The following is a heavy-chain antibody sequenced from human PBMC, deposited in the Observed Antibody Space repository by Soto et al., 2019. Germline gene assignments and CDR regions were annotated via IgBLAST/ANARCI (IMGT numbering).Heavy chain of an antibody. D-gene: IGHD3-22*01. CDR3: AKGDYYDSRGYWRNWFDP. CDR2: ISWNSGSI. CDR1: GFTFDDYA. V-gene: IGHV3-9*01. Sequence: EVQLVESGGGLVQPGRSLRLSCAASGFTFDDYAMHWVRQAPGKGLEWVSGISWNSGSIGYADSVKGRFTISRDNAKNSLYLQMNSLRAEDTALYYCAKGDYYDSRGYWRNWFDPWGQGTLVTVSS. J-gene: IGHJ5*02.